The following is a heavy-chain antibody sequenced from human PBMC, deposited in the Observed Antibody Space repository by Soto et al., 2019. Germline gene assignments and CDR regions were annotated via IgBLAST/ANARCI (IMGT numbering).Heavy chain of an antibody. Sequence: QVQLVQAGAEMKKPGSSVKVSCQSSGGTFNTYAMNWVRQAPVQGPEWMGDISPMFGAATYAPRFQGRVTITADESTGTWYMQLSSLTSEDTALYFCAREVQVHTPAFVYWGQGTLVTVSS. J-gene: IGHJ4*02. CDR2: ISPMFGAA. CDR3: AREVQVHTPAFVY. CDR1: GGTFNTYA. V-gene: IGHV1-69*19. D-gene: IGHD3-10*01.